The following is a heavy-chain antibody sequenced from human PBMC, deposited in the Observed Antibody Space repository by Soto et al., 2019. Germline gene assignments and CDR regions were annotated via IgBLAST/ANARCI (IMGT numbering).Heavy chain of an antibody. Sequence: GGSLRLSCAASGFIFTRDSMNWVRQAPGKGLEWVSSISSTTNYIYYGDSMKGRFTISRDNAKNSLYLEMNSLRAEDTAVYYCARESEDLTSNFDYWGQGTLVTVSS. CDR3: ARESEDLTSNFDY. J-gene: IGHJ4*02. CDR1: GFIFTRDS. V-gene: IGHV3-21*06. CDR2: ISSTTNYI.